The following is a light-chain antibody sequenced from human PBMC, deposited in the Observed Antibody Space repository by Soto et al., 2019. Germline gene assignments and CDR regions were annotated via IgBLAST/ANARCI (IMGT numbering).Light chain of an antibody. CDR2: EVN. J-gene: IGLJ1*01. Sequence: QSALTQPASVSGSPGQSITISCTATSSDVGISFLVSWYQQHPGKAPKLMIYEVNKRPSGVSDRFSGSKSGNTASLTISGLQAEDEAEYYCCSHVGGSLYYVFGIGTKVTVL. V-gene: IGLV2-23*02. CDR3: CSHVGGSLYYV. CDR1: SSDVGISFL.